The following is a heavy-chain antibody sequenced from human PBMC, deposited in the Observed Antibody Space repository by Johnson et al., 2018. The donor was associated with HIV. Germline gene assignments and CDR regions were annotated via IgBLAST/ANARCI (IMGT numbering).Heavy chain of an antibody. CDR3: ARDKGSWFDDAFDI. CDR1: GFTFSSYW. V-gene: IGHV3-30*03. D-gene: IGHD6-13*01. CDR2: ISYDGSNK. Sequence: QVQLVESGGDLVQPGGSLRLSCAASGFTFSSYWMSWVRQAPGKGLEWVAVISYDGSNKYYADSVKGRFTISRDNSKNTLYLQMNSLKVEDTAVYYCARDKGSWFDDAFDICGQGTMVTVSS. J-gene: IGHJ3*02.